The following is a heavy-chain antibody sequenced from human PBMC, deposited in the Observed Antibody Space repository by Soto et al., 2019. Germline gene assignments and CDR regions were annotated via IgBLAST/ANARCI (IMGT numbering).Heavy chain of an antibody. J-gene: IGHJ4*02. Sequence: ASVKVSCKVSGYTLTELSMHWVRQAPGKGLEWMGGFDPEDGETIYAQKFQGRVTMTEDTSTDTAYMELSSLRSEDTAVYYCATSVYSYGPFDYWGQGTLVTVSS. CDR2: FDPEDGET. CDR1: GYTLTELS. CDR3: ATSVYSYGPFDY. D-gene: IGHD5-18*01. V-gene: IGHV1-24*01.